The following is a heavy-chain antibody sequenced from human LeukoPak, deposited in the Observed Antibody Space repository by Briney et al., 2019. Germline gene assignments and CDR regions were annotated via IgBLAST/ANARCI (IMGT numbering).Heavy chain of an antibody. V-gene: IGHV1-58*02. CDR3: AAGAFGSGYYPIDY. Sequence: TSVKVSCKASGFTFTSSAMQWVRQARGQRLEWIGWIVVGRGNTNYAQKFQERVTITRDMSTSTAYMELSSLRSEDTAVYYCAAGAFGSGYYPIDYWGQGTLVTVSS. D-gene: IGHD3-22*01. CDR2: IVVGRGNT. J-gene: IGHJ4*02. CDR1: GFTFTSSA.